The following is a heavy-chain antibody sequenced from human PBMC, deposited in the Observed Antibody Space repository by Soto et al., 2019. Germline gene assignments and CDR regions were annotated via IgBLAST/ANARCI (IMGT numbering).Heavy chain of an antibody. V-gene: IGHV4-34*01. CDR3: DRGNIAEAGTSNCRDP. D-gene: IGHD6-13*01. CDR1: GGSFSGYY. J-gene: IGHJ5*02. Sequence: SETLSLTCAVYGGSFSGYYWSWIRQPPGKGLEWIGEINHSGSTNYNPSLKSRVTISVDTSKNQFSLKLSSVTAAETAVYYCDRGNIAEAGTSNCRDPWGQGTLVTVAS. CDR2: INHSGST.